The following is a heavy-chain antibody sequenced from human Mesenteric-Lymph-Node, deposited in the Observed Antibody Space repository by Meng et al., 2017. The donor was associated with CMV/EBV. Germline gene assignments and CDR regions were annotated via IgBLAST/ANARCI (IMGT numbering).Heavy chain of an antibody. Sequence: GESLKISCAASGFTFSSYAMSWVRQAPGKGLEWVSVIHSGGSTTDYVDSVGGRFTIPRDDSKNTLYLQINSLRADDTAVYYYGRISNNWGESDYWGQGTLVTVSS. CDR2: IHSGGSTT. D-gene: IGHD7-27*01. CDR1: GFTFSSYA. V-gene: IGHV3-23*03. J-gene: IGHJ4*02. CDR3: GRISNNWGESDY.